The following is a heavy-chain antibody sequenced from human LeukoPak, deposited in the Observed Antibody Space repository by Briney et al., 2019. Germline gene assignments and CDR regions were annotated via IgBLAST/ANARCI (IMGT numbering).Heavy chain of an antibody. CDR3: ASWVCGGDCSYFDY. Sequence: SEILSLTCTVSGGSISSSSYYWGWIRQPPGKGLEWIGSIYYSGSTYYNPSLKSRVTISVDTSKNQFSLKLSSVTAADTAAYYCASWVCGGDCSYFDYWGQGTLVTVSS. D-gene: IGHD2-21*02. J-gene: IGHJ4*02. CDR2: IYYSGST. CDR1: GGSISSSSYY. V-gene: IGHV4-39*01.